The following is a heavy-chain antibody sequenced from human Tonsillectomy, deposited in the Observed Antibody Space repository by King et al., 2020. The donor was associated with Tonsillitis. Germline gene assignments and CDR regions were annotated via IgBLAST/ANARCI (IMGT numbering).Heavy chain of an antibody. D-gene: IGHD1-1*01. V-gene: IGHV3-23*04. J-gene: IGHJ4*02. CDR2: IRGSVDST. CDR1: GFTFSTYA. Sequence: QLVQSGGGLVQPGGSLRLSCAASGFTFSTYAMSWVRQPPGKGLEWVSSIRGSVDSTSYADSVKGRFTISRDNSKTTLYLQMNSLRAEDTAVYYCAKILLQPYWGQGTLVTVSS. CDR3: AKILLQPY.